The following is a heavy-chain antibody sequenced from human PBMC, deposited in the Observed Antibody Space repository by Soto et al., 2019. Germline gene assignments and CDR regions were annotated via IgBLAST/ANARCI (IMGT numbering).Heavy chain of an antibody. CDR3: ASGRVPAAFFGDLDY. J-gene: IGHJ4*02. D-gene: IGHD2-2*01. Sequence: GASVKVSCKASGYTFTGYYMHWVRQAPGQGLEWMGWINPNSGGTNYAQKLQGRVTMTRDTSISTAYMELSRLRSDDTAVYYCASGRVPAAFFGDLDYWGQGTLVTVSS. V-gene: IGHV1-2*02. CDR2: INPNSGGT. CDR1: GYTFTGYY.